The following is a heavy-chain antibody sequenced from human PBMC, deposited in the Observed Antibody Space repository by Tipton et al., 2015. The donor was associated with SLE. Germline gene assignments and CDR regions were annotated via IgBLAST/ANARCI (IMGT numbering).Heavy chain of an antibody. CDR1: GDSISSLY. Sequence: TLSLTCTVSGDSISSLYWSWIRQPPGKGLQWIGYTYYSGRTNYNPSLKSRVTISVDTSKNQFSLKLTSVTAAGTAVYFCARDRSSVSDWGQGTQVIVSP. V-gene: IGHV4-59*11. D-gene: IGHD5/OR15-5a*01. CDR2: TYYSGRT. J-gene: IGHJ4*02. CDR3: ARDRSSVSD.